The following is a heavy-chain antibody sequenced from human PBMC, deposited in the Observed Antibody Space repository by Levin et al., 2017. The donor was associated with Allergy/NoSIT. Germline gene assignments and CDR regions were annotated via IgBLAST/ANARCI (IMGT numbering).Heavy chain of an antibody. CDR1: GFTFSSYA. CDR3: ARSVAGIIGVLDY. Sequence: GESLKISCAASGFTFSSYAMHWVRQAPGKGLEWVAVISYDGSNKYYADSVKGRFTISRDNSKNTLYLQMNSLRAEDTAVYYCARSVAGIIGVLDYWGQGTLVTVSS. J-gene: IGHJ4*02. V-gene: IGHV3-30-3*01. D-gene: IGHD6-19*01. CDR2: ISYDGSNK.